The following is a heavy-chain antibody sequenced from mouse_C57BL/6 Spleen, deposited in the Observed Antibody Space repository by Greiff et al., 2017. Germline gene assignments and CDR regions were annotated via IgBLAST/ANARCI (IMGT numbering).Heavy chain of an antibody. CDR2: ISSGGSYT. V-gene: IGHV5-6*01. Sequence: EVHLVESGGDLVKPGGSLKLSCAASGFTFSSYGMSWVRQTPDKRLEWVATISSGGSYTYYPDSVKGRFTISRDNAKNTLYLQMSSLKSEDTAMYYCARRGPYAMDYWGQGTSVTVSS. J-gene: IGHJ4*01. CDR3: ARRGPYAMDY. CDR1: GFTFSSYG.